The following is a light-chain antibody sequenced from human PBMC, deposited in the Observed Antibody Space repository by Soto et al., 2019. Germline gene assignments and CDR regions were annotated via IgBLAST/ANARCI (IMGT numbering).Light chain of an antibody. CDR3: QQYSDWPLT. CDR1: QSVRSH. J-gene: IGKJ4*01. CDR2: GVS. V-gene: IGKV3D-15*01. Sequence: IVLTQSPATLSLSPGETATLSCRASQSVRSHLAWFQQKPGQAPRLLMYGVSTRATGMPARFSGSGSGTEFTLIISSLQSEDIADYYCQQYSDWPLTLGGGTKVDI.